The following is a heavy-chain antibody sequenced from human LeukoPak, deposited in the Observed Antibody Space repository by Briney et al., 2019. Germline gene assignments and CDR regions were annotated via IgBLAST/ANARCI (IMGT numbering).Heavy chain of an antibody. CDR3: ASSSSGWYKFDY. CDR1: GFTFSNYV. V-gene: IGHV3-23*01. Sequence: GGSLRLSCAASGFTFSNYVMNWVPQAPGKVLQWVSGMRANGGSTFYADSVKGRFTISRDNSKNTLYLQMNSLRAEDTAVYYCASSSSGWYKFDYWGQGTLVTVSS. D-gene: IGHD6-19*01. CDR2: MRANGGST. J-gene: IGHJ4*02.